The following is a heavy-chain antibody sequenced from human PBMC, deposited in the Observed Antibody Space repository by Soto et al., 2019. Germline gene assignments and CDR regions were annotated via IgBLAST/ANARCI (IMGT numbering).Heavy chain of an antibody. Sequence: ASVKVSCKASGYTFTSYAMHWVRQAPGQRLEWMGWINAGNGNTKYSQKFQGRVTITRDTSASTAYMELSSLRSDDTAVYYCARERVSLDCSGGSCYPLDYWGQGTLVTVSS. D-gene: IGHD2-15*01. CDR2: INAGNGNT. J-gene: IGHJ4*02. CDR3: ARERVSLDCSGGSCYPLDY. V-gene: IGHV1-3*01. CDR1: GYTFTSYA.